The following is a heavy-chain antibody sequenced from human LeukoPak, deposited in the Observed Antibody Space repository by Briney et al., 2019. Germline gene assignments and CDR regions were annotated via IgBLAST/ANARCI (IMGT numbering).Heavy chain of an antibody. CDR2: ISSSGSTI. Sequence: GGSLRLSCAASGFTFSSYEMNWVRQAPGKGREGVAYISSSGSTIYYADSEKGRFTISRDNAKTSLYLQMNSLRAEDTAVYYCAELGITMIGGDWGKGTTVTISS. CDR3: AELGITMIGGD. CDR1: GFTFSSYE. V-gene: IGHV3-48*03. D-gene: IGHD3-10*02. J-gene: IGHJ6*04.